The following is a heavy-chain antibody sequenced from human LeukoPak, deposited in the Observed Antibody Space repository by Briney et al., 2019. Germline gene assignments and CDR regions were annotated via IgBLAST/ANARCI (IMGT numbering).Heavy chain of an antibody. CDR2: INPSSGGA. J-gene: IGHJ4*02. V-gene: IGHV1-2*02. Sequence: ASVKVSCKASGYTFTGYYMHWVRQAPGQGLEWMGWINPSSGGANYAQKFQGRVTMTRDTSISTAYMELSRLRSDDTAVYYCARVRITMVRGVTHNLDYWGQGTLVTVSS. D-gene: IGHD3-10*01. CDR1: GYTFTGYY. CDR3: ARVRITMVRGVTHNLDY.